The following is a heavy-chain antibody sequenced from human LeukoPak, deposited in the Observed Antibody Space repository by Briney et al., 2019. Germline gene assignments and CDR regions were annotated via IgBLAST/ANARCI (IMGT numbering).Heavy chain of an antibody. J-gene: IGHJ3*02. CDR2: ISAYNGNT. CDR3: ARDDHNWNYRDDAFDI. CDR1: GYTFTSYG. V-gene: IGHV1-18*01. Sequence: GASVKVSCKASGYTFTSYGISWVRQAPGQGLEWMGWISAYNGNTNYAQKLQGRVTMTTDTSTSTAYMELRSLRSDDTAVYYCARDDHNWNYRDDAFDIWGQGTMVTVSS. D-gene: IGHD1-7*01.